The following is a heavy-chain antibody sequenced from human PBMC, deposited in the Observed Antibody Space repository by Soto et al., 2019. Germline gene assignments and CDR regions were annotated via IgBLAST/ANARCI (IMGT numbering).Heavy chain of an antibody. J-gene: IGHJ4*02. CDR2: ITGTGTST. CDR1: GFTFRSYA. D-gene: IGHD5-12*01. V-gene: IGHV3-23*01. Sequence: GGSLRLSCSASGFTFRSYAMSCVRQAPGKGLEWVATITGTGTSTYFADSVKGRFTISRDNSRNTLYLQLNSLRAEDTAVYYCAKSQGPQWLLTKYFDSWGQGALVTVSS. CDR3: AKSQGPQWLLTKYFDS.